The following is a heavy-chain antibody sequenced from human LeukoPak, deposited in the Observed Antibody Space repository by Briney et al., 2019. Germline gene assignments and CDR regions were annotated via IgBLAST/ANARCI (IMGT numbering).Heavy chain of an antibody. CDR2: ISSSRSTI. CDR1: GFTFSSYS. CDR3: ARDTTYDSSGYYYGGVDY. D-gene: IGHD3-22*01. Sequence: GGSLRLSCAASGFTFSSYSMNWARQAPGKGLEWVSYISSSRSTIYYADSVKGRFTISRDNAKNSLYLQMNSLRAEDTAVYYCARDTTYDSSGYYYGGVDYWGQGTLVTVSS. V-gene: IGHV3-48*01. J-gene: IGHJ4*02.